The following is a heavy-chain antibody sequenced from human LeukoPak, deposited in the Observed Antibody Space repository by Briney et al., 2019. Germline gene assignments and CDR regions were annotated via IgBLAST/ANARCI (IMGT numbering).Heavy chain of an antibody. CDR1: DFSFATYG. Sequence: GGSLRLSCAASDFSFATYGMGWVRQAPGRGLEWVSSVSGGDPTTYYADSVKGRFTISRDNSKNTLYLQMNSLRAEDTAVYYCARDLADYGGNSDNWGQGTLVTVSS. V-gene: IGHV3-23*01. CDR2: VSGGDPTT. J-gene: IGHJ4*02. D-gene: IGHD4-23*01. CDR3: ARDLADYGGNSDN.